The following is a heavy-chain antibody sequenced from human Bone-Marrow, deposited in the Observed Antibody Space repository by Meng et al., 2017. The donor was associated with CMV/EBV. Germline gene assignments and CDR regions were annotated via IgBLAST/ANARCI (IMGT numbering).Heavy chain of an antibody. CDR2: INPNSGGT. Sequence: ASVKVSCKASGYTFTGYYMHWVRQAPGQGLEWMGWINPNSGGTNYAQKFQGRVTMTRDTSISTAYMELSRLRSDDTAVYYCARDLNGDYVLVRAFDIWGQGTMVTVSS. J-gene: IGHJ3*02. D-gene: IGHD4-17*01. CDR3: ARDLNGDYVLVRAFDI. CDR1: GYTFTGYY. V-gene: IGHV1-2*02.